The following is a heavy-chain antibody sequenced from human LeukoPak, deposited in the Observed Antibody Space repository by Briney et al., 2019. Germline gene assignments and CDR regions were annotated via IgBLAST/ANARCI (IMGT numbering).Heavy chain of an antibody. V-gene: IGHV3-21*01. D-gene: IGHD1-26*01. Sequence: GGSLRLSCATSGFTFSSYSMNWVRQAPGKALEWVSSISSSSLYIYYADSVRGRFTISRDNAKSSLYLQMNSLRAEDTAVYYCASEQSGNYYRPLDSWGQGTLVTVSS. CDR3: ASEQSGNYYRPLDS. CDR2: ISSSSLYI. J-gene: IGHJ4*02. CDR1: GFTFSSYS.